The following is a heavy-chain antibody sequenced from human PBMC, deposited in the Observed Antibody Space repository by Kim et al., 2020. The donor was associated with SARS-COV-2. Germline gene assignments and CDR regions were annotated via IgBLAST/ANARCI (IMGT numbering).Heavy chain of an antibody. D-gene: IGHD3-10*01. Sequence: GESLKISCKGSGYSFTSYWNGWVRQMPGKGLEWMGIIYPGDSDTRYSPSFQGQVTISADKSISTAYLQWSSLKASDTAMYYCARPTSVLWFGELFPDAFDIWGQGTMVTVSS. CDR2: IYPGDSDT. CDR3: ARPTSVLWFGELFPDAFDI. J-gene: IGHJ3*02. CDR1: GYSFTSYW. V-gene: IGHV5-51*01.